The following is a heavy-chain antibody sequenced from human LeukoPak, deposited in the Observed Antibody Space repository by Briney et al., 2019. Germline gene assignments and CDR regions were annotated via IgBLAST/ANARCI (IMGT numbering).Heavy chain of an antibody. D-gene: IGHD3-10*02. CDR2: ISGSGGYT. V-gene: IGHV3-23*01. CDR3: AELGITMIGGV. CDR1: GFTFSNYV. Sequence: QTGGTLRLSCAASGFTFSNYVMSWVRQAPGKGLEWVSGISGSGGYTYYADSVKGRFTISRDNAKNSLYLQMNSLRAEDTAVYYCAELGITMIGGVWGKGTTVTISS. J-gene: IGHJ6*04.